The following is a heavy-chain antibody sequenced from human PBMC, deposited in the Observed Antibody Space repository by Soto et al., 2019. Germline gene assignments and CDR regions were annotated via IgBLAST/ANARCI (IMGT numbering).Heavy chain of an antibody. Sequence: LRLSCSASGFTSRSYSMHWVCQAPGKGLEYVSAISDNGGSTYYADSVKGRFTISRDNSQNTLYLQMTTLRVEDTALYFCVKGAQYSGSYYYFDNWGQGSLVTVTS. CDR3: VKGAQYSGSYYYFDN. D-gene: IGHD1-26*01. CDR1: GFTSRSYS. J-gene: IGHJ4*02. CDR2: ISDNGGST. V-gene: IGHV3-64D*06.